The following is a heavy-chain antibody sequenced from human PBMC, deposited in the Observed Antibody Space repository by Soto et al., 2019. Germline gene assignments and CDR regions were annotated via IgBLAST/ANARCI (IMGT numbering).Heavy chain of an antibody. CDR3: IQSRCGGDCLQSYASYYYYGMDV. J-gene: IGHJ6*02. CDR1: GFSLSTSGMG. D-gene: IGHD2-21*02. Sequence: GPTLGNPTQTVTLTCTFPGFSLSTSGMGVGWIRQPPGKALEWLALIYWDDDKRYSPSLRSRLTITKDTSKNQVVLTVTNMDPVDTATYYCIQSRCGGDCLQSYASYYYYGMDVWGQGTTVTVSS. V-gene: IGHV2-5*02. CDR2: IYWDDDK.